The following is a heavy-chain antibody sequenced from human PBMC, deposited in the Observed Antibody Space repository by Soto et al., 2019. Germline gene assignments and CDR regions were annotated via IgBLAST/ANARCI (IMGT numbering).Heavy chain of an antibody. Sequence: ASVKVSCKASGGTFSSYAISWVRQAPGQGLEWMGGIIPIFGTANYAQKFQGRVTITADESTSTAYMELSSLRSEDTAVYYCARAKVGATPYYYYYMDVWGKGTTVTVSS. V-gene: IGHV1-69*13. J-gene: IGHJ6*03. D-gene: IGHD1-26*01. CDR2: IIPIFGTA. CDR3: ARAKVGATPYYYYYMDV. CDR1: GGTFSSYA.